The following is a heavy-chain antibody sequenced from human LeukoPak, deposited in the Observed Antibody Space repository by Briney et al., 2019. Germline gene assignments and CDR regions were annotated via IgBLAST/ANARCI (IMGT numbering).Heavy chain of an antibody. CDR1: GFTFNDYV. V-gene: IGHV3-20*04. J-gene: IGHJ6*03. Sequence: PGGSLRLSCEASGFTFNDYVMSWVRQAPGQGPEWVSGITWNGEIIDYAASVKGRFTISRDNAKNSLYLRMNSLRDEDTALYYCARGGGSIRHSYYYYVDVWGKGTSVTVSS. CDR2: ITWNGEII. CDR3: ARGGGSIRHSYYYYVDV. D-gene: IGHD2-15*01.